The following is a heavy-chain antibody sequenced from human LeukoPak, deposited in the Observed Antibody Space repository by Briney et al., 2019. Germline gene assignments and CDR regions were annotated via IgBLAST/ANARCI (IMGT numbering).Heavy chain of an antibody. CDR2: ISGSGGST. CDR1: GFTFSSYA. CDR3: AKDRTYYYDSGGYYSDY. Sequence: GGSLILSCAASGFTFSSYAMTWVRQAPGRGLEWVSAISGSGGSTYYADSVKGRFTISRDQSKNTLFLQMNSLRAEDTAVYYCAKDRTYYYDSGGYYSDYWGQGTLVTVSS. V-gene: IGHV3-23*01. J-gene: IGHJ4*02. D-gene: IGHD3-22*01.